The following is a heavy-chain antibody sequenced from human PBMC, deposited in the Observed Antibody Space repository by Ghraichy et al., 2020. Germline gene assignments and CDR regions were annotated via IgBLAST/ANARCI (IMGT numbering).Heavy chain of an antibody. D-gene: IGHD5-12*01. J-gene: IGHJ4*02. Sequence: SETLSLTCTVSGDSIRSSTYYWGWIRQPPGKGLECIGIIYFNGGTYYNPSLKSRVTISVDTSKNQFSLKLNSVTAADTAVYYCARERGNLVTTISDDYWGQGTLVTVSS. V-gene: IGHV4-39*02. CDR1: GDSIRSSTYY. CDR2: IYFNGGT. CDR3: ARERGNLVTTISDDY.